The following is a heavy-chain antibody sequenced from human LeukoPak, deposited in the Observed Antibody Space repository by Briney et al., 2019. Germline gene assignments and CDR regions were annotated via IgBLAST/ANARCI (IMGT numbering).Heavy chain of an antibody. CDR3: ARDQVGMGYYGSGIDY. V-gene: IGHV3-30-3*01. CDR2: ISYDGSNK. Sequence: GGSLRLSCAASGFTFSSYAMHWVRQAPGKGLEWVAVISYDGSNKYYADSVKGRFTISRDNSKNTLYLQMNSLRAEDTAVYYCARDQVGMGYYGSGIDYWGQGTLVTVSS. D-gene: IGHD3-10*01. CDR1: GFTFSSYA. J-gene: IGHJ4*02.